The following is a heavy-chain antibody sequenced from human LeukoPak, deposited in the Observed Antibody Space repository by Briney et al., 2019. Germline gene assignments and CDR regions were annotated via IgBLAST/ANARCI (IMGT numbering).Heavy chain of an antibody. D-gene: IGHD2-21*02. CDR3: ARTPIVVVTDYWYFDL. CDR2: IYYSGGT. J-gene: IGHJ2*01. CDR1: GGSISSSSYY. V-gene: IGHV4-30-4*08. Sequence: SETLSLTCTVSGGSISSSSYYWSWIRQPPGKGLEWIGYIYYSGGTYYNPSLKSRVTISVDTSKNQFSLKLSSVTAADTAVYYCARTPIVVVTDYWYFDLWGRGTLVTVSS.